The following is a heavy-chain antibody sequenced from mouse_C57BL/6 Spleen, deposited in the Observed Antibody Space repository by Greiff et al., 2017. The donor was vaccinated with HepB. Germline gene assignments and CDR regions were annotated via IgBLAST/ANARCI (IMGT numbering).Heavy chain of an antibody. CDR3: ARRDYYGDKGYFDY. CDR2: INPSTGGT. J-gene: IGHJ2*01. CDR1: GYSFTGYY. V-gene: IGHV1-42*01. D-gene: IGHD1-1*01. Sequence: VQLQQSGPELVKPGASVKISCKASGYSFTGYYMNWVKQSPEKSLEWIGEINPSTGGTTYNQKFKAKATLTVDKSSSTAYMQLKSLTSEDSAVYYCARRDYYGDKGYFDYWGQGTTLTVSS.